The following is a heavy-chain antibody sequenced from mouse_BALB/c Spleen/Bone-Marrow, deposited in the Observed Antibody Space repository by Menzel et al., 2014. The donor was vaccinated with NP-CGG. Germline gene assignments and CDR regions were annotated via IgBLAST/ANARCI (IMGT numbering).Heavy chain of an antibody. J-gene: IGHJ2*01. Sequence: VQLQQSGSVLVRPGASVKLSCKTSGYTFTSSWMHWAQQRPGQGLEWIGEIHPNSANINYNEKLKGKATLTVDTSSSTAYVDLSSLTSEDSTVYYCARHHSYAYYYDDWGQGTTLTVSS. CDR1: GYTFTSSW. D-gene: IGHD2-12*01. CDR3: ARHHSYAYYYDD. V-gene: IGHV1S130*01. CDR2: IHPNSANI.